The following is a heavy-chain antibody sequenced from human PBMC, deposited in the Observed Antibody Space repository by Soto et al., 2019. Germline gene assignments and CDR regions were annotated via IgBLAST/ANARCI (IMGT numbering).Heavy chain of an antibody. V-gene: IGHV1-18*01. CDR2: ISAYNGNT. CDR1: GYTFTSYG. J-gene: IGHJ5*02. CDR3: ARLWFGEKYNWFDP. D-gene: IGHD3-10*01. Sequence: RASVKVSCKASGYTFTSYGISWVRQAPGQGLEWMGWISAYNGNTNYAQKLQGRVTMTTDTSTSTAYMELRSLRSDDTAVYYCARLWFGEKYNWFDPWGQGTLVTVSS.